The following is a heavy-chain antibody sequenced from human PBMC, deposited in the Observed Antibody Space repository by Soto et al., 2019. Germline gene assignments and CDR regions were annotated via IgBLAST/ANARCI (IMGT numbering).Heavy chain of an antibody. CDR3: ASVRGGYYYAMDV. Sequence: QVPLQESGPGPVKPSGTLSPTCAVPCGSISNSNLGSLVRQPPGKGLEWIGEIYHSGSTNYNPSLKSRVTISVDKSKNQFSLKLSSVTAADTAVYYCASVRGGYYYAMDVWGQGTTVTVSS. CDR1: CGSISNSNL. CDR2: IYHSGST. J-gene: IGHJ6*02. D-gene: IGHD3-10*02. V-gene: IGHV4-4*02.